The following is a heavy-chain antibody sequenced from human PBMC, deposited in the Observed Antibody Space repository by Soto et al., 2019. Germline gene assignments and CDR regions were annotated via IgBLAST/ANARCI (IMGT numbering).Heavy chain of an antibody. CDR2: INPNSGGT. CDR1: GYTFTGYY. V-gene: IGHV1-2*04. J-gene: IGHJ6*02. CDR3: AREELRFLERSIPDYGMDV. Sequence: ASVKVSCKASGYTFTGYYMHWVRQAPGQGLEWMGWINPNSGGTNYAQKFQGWVTMTRDTSISTAYMELSRLRSDDTAVYYCAREELRFLERSIPDYGMDVWGQGTTVTVYS. D-gene: IGHD3-3*01.